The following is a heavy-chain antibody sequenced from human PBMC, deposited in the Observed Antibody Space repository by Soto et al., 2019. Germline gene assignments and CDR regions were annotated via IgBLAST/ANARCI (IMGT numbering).Heavy chain of an antibody. D-gene: IGHD2-2*01. CDR1: GYTFTSYG. J-gene: IGHJ6*02. CDR2: ISAYNGNT. Sequence: ASVKVSFKASGYTFTSYGISWVRPAPGQGLEWMGWISAYNGNTNYAQKLQGRVTMTTDTSTSTAYMELRSLRSDDTAVYYCARPPKAAAAPPYSACSVWDVWGQGTRVTVS. V-gene: IGHV1-18*01. CDR3: ARPPKAAAAPPYSACSVWDV.